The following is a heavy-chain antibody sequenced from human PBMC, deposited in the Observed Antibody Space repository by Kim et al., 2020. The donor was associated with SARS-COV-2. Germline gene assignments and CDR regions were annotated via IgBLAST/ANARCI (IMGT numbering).Heavy chain of an antibody. Sequence: SETLSLTCTVSGGSISSGGYYWSWIRQHPGKDLEWIGYIYNSGITNYNPSLESRVTLSVDTSKNQFSLKVSSVTAADTAVYYCARAKQRGSNLDFWGQGSLVTVSS. J-gene: IGHJ4*02. CDR2: IYNSGIT. D-gene: IGHD5-12*01. CDR1: GGSISSGGYY. CDR3: ARAKQRGSNLDF. V-gene: IGHV4-31*03.